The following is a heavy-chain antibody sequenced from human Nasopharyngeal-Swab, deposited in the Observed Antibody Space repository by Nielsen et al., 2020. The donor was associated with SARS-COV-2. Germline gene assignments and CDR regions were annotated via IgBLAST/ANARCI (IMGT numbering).Heavy chain of an antibody. Sequence: GESLKISCAASGFAFRSYTMTWVRQAPGKGLDWVSTISASGGTTYYADSVKGRFTISRDNSGNTLFLHMNSLRAEDTALYYCVKGTYNNYWDYWGQGTLVTVSS. CDR3: VKGTYNNYWDY. CDR2: ISASGGTT. CDR1: GFAFRSYT. V-gene: IGHV3-23*01. J-gene: IGHJ4*02. D-gene: IGHD5-24*01.